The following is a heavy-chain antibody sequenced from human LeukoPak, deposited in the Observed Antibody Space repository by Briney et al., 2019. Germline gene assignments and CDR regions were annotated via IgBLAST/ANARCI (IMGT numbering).Heavy chain of an antibody. CDR3: ARDLTGGATDF. V-gene: IGHV4-61*02. CDR1: GGSISSGSYY. J-gene: IGHJ4*02. Sequence: SETLSLTCTVSGGSISSGSYYWSWIRQPAGKGLEWIGRIYTSGSTNYNPSLKSRVTISVDTSKNQFSLKLSSVTAADTAVYYCARDLTGGATDFWGQGTLVSVSS. D-gene: IGHD1-26*01. CDR2: IYTSGST.